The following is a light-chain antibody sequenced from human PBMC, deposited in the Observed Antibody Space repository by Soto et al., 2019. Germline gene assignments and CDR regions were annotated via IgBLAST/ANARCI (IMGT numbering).Light chain of an antibody. J-gene: IGLJ1*01. CDR1: SSDVGVYNF. V-gene: IGLV2-23*02. CDR3: CSYGGSSTYV. Sequence: LTQPASISGSPGQSITISCTGTSSDVGVYNFVSWYQQHPGKAPKVLIYEVNKRPSGISNRFSGSKSGNTASLTVSGLQAEDEAYYFCCSYGGSSTYVFGSGTKVTVL. CDR2: EVN.